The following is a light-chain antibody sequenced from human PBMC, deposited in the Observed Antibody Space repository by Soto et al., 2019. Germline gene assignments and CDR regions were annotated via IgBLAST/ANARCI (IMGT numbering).Light chain of an antibody. CDR1: GANIGSNT. Sequence: QSLLTQPPSASGTPGQRITISCSGSGANIGSNTVKWYQQLPRTAPKFLIYTNNQRPSGVPDRFSGSKSGTSASLAISGLQYGDEDDYYCAPWDDRLXGYVVGTWTKVXV. V-gene: IGLV1-44*01. J-gene: IGLJ1*01. CDR2: TNN. CDR3: APWDDRLXGYV.